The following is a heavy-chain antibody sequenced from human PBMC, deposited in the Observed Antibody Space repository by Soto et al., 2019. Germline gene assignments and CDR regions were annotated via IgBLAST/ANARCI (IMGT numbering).Heavy chain of an antibody. CDR2: IYYSGST. D-gene: IGHD2-8*01. Sequence: SETLSLTCTVSGGSISSYYWSWIRQPPGKGLEWTGYIYYSGSTNYNPSLKSRVTISVDTSKNQFSLKLSSVTAADTAVYYCARRYAGNFDYWGQGTLVTVSS. CDR3: ARRYAGNFDY. CDR1: GGSISSYY. V-gene: IGHV4-59*01. J-gene: IGHJ4*02.